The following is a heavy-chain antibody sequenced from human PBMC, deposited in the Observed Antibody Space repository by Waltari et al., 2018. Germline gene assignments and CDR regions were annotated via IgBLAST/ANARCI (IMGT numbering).Heavy chain of an antibody. D-gene: IGHD1-1*01. CDR2: IRYDASDI. V-gene: IGHV3-30*02. J-gene: IGHJ3*01. Sequence: QVHLVESGGGVVQPGGSLRLSCAASGFTFSDYGMHWVRQAPGKGLEWLALIRYDASDIYYRDSVKGRFTISRDNSKNTLFLQMSSLRPEDTAVYYCAKVGVGLTTWYPFDVWGQGTMVTVSS. CDR3: AKVGVGLTTWYPFDV. CDR1: GFTFSDYG.